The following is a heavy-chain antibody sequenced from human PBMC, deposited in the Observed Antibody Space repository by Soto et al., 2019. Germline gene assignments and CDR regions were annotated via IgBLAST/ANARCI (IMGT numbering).Heavy chain of an antibody. Sequence: GGSLRLSCAASGFTFSNAWMNWVRQAPGKGLEWVGRIKSKTDGGTTDYAAPVRGRFTISRVDSKNTLYLQMNSLKTEDTAVYYCTTGLVVPAAPIGYWGQGTLVTVSS. D-gene: IGHD2-2*01. CDR2: IKSKTDGGTT. CDR3: TTGLVVPAAPIGY. V-gene: IGHV3-15*07. CDR1: GFTFSNAW. J-gene: IGHJ4*02.